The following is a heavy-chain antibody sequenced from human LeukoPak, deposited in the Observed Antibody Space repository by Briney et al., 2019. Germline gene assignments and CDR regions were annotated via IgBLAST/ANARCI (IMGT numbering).Heavy chain of an antibody. CDR2: VKQDESEI. CDR1: GFTFSNYW. J-gene: IGHJ4*02. D-gene: IGHD2-8*02. CDR3: ASGWGPMVVSY. Sequence: PGGSLRLSCAASGFTFSNYWMSWVRQAPGKGLEWVAKVKQDESEIYYMDSVKGRFTISRDNAKNSLYLQMNSLRAEDTAVYYCASGWGPMVVSYWGQGTLVTVSS. V-gene: IGHV3-7*01.